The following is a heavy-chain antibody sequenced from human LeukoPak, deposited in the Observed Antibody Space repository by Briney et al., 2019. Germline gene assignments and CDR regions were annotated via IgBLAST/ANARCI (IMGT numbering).Heavy chain of an antibody. V-gene: IGHV4-61*02. D-gene: IGHD3-3*01. CDR1: GGSISSGSYY. CDR3: ARAKIYWSGYYYFDY. CDR2: IYTSGST. J-gene: IGHJ4*02. Sequence: SQTLSLTCTVSGGSISSGSYYWSWIRQPAGKGLEWIGRIYTSGSTNYNPSLKSRVTISVDTSKNQFSLKLSSVTAADTAVYYCARAKIYWSGYYYFDYWGQGTPVTVSS.